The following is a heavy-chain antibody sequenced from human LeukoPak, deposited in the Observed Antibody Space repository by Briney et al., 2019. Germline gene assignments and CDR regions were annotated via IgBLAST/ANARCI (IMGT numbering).Heavy chain of an antibody. D-gene: IGHD1-26*01. J-gene: IGHJ5*02. CDR3: ARRIVGATAVFDP. CDR1: GGSVSSYY. Sequence: SETLSLTCIVSGGSVSSYYWSWIRQPPGKEMEWLGCIYYRGSTNYNPSLKSRVTISLDTSKNQFSLKLSSVTAADTAVYYCARRIVGATAVFDPWGQGTLVTVSS. CDR2: IYYRGST. V-gene: IGHV4-59*02.